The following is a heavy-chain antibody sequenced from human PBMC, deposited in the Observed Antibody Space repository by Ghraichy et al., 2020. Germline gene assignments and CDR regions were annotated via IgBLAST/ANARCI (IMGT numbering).Heavy chain of an antibody. V-gene: IGHV3-20*01. CDR2: INWNGGST. CDR1: GFTFDDYG. D-gene: IGHD3-3*01. CDR3: ARDLSNFWSGQSMGWFDP. Sequence: GGSLRLSCAASGFTFDDYGMSWVRQAPGKGLEWVSGINWNGGSTGYADSVKGRFTISRDNAKNSLYLQMNSLRAEDTALYHCARDLSNFWSGQSMGWFDPWGQGTLVTVSS. J-gene: IGHJ5*02.